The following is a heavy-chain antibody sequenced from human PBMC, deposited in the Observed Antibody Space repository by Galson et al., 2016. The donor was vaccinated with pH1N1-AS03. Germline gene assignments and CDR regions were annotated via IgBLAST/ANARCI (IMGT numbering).Heavy chain of an antibody. Sequence: SLRLSCAASGFTFATCAMSWVRQAPGKGLKWLSAISGSGANTDYADSVKGRFTISRGNSRNTLYLQMNSLRAEDTAVYYCAKTSDFWSGYYPFDSWGQGTLVTVSS. CDR3: AKTSDFWSGYYPFDS. J-gene: IGHJ4*02. CDR2: ISGSGANT. V-gene: IGHV3-23*01. D-gene: IGHD3-3*01. CDR1: GFTFATCA.